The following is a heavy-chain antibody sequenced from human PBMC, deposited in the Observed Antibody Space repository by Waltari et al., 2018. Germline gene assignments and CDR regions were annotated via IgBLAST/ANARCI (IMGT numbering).Heavy chain of an antibody. CDR3: ARLGYSMIGGGTYSYYMDV. CDR2: INYIGRT. J-gene: IGHJ6*03. CDR1: GGSLSGFY. V-gene: IGHV4-34*02. D-gene: IGHD3-10*01. Sequence: QVQLQQWGAGLLKPSETLSLTCGVDGGSLSGFYWGWLRQPPGKGLEWIGEINYIGRTNYTPSLKSRVTISIDTSKNQFSLRLSSVTAADTAVYYCARLGYSMIGGGTYSYYMDVWGTGATVTIS.